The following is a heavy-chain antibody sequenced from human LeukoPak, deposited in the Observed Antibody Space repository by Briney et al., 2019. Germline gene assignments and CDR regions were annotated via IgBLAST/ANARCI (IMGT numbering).Heavy chain of an antibody. CDR1: GFTFSSYG. D-gene: IGHD3-10*01. V-gene: IGHV3-30*02. CDR2: IRYDGSNK. J-gene: IGHJ4*02. Sequence: PGESLRLSCAASGFTFSSYGMHWVRQAPGKGLEWVAFIRYDGSNKYYADSVKGRFTISRDNSKNTLYLQMNSLRAEDTAVYYCAKDRGIISDYWGQGTLVTVSS. CDR3: AKDRGIISDY.